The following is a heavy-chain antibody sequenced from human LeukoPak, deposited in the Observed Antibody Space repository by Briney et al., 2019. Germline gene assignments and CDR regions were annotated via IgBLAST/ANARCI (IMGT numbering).Heavy chain of an antibody. CDR3: ALSKYTSTTPGWFDP. V-gene: IGHV2-5*02. CDR1: GFSLITSGVG. J-gene: IGHJ5*02. CDR2: IYWDDDK. D-gene: IGHD6-19*01. Sequence: SGPTLVKXTQTLTLTCTFSGFSLITSGVGVGWIRQPPGKALKWLALIYWDDDKRYSPSLKSRLSITKDTSKNQVVLTMTNVDPVDTATYYCALSKYTSTTPGWFDPWGQGTLVTVSS.